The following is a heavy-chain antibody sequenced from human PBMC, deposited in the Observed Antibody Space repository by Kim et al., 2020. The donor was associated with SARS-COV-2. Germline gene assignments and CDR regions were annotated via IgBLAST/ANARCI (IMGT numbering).Heavy chain of an antibody. CDR2: INTNTGNP. J-gene: IGHJ5*02. V-gene: IGHV7-4-1*02. CDR1: GYTFTSYA. D-gene: IGHD6-19*01. CDR3: ALGVADPGFPWFDP. Sequence: ASVKVSCKASGYTFTSYAMNWVRQAPGQGLEWMGWINTNTGNPTYAQGFTGRFVFSLDTSVSTAYLQISSLKAEDTAVYYCALGVADPGFPWFDPWGQGTLVTVSS.